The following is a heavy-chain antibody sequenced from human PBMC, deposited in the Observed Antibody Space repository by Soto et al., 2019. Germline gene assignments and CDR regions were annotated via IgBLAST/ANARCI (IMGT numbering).Heavy chain of an antibody. Sequence: ASVKVSCKASCYTITSYGISWVRQAPGQGLEWMGWISAYNGNTNYAQKLQGRVTMTTDTSTSTAYMELRSLRSDDTAVYYCARSSALADYDFWSGYYEPGYFDYWGQGTLVTVSS. CDR1: CYTITSYG. CDR3: ARSSALADYDFWSGYYEPGYFDY. J-gene: IGHJ4*02. D-gene: IGHD3-3*01. CDR2: ISAYNGNT. V-gene: IGHV1-18*01.